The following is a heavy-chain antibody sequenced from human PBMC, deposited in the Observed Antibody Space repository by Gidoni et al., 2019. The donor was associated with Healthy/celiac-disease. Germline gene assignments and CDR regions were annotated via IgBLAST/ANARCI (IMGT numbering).Heavy chain of an antibody. V-gene: IGHV3-33*01. CDR2: IWYDVSNK. CDR1: GLTFCSYG. D-gene: IGHD3-22*01. J-gene: IGHJ6*02. Sequence: QVQLVESGGGVVQPGRSLRLSCAASGLTFCSYGMHGVRRATGKGLECVAVIWYDVSNKYYADSVKGRFTISRDNSKNTLYLQMNSLRAEDTAVYYCARDSNYYDSSGYYSYYYYYGMDVWGQGTTVTVSS. CDR3: ARDSNYYDSSGYYSYYYYYGMDV.